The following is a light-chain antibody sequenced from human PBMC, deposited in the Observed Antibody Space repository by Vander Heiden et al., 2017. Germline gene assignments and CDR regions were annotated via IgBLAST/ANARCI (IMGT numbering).Light chain of an antibody. V-gene: IGLV3-21*02. CDR3: QVGDTVRDHFV. J-gene: IGLJ1*01. Sequence: SYVLTKPPSAPVAPGQTATITVRGKKIGGKSVHSYQQKTGQAPFLVVHDDSDRPPGIPERFSASNSGNTATLTISSVGAGDEADYFCQVGDTVRDHFVFGGGTKLTVL. CDR1: KIGGKS. CDR2: DDS.